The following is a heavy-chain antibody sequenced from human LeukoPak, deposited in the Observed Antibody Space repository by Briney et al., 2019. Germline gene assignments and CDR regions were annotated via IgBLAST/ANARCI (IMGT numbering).Heavy chain of an antibody. J-gene: IGHJ4*02. CDR2: IKSKTDGGTT. D-gene: IGHD3-9*01. CDR3: TTQRRYDILTGYYNKDY. V-gene: IGHV3-15*01. CDR1: GFTFSNAW. Sequence: GGSLRLSCAASGFTFSNAWMSWVRQAPGKGLEWVGRIKSKTDGGTTDYAAPVKGRFTILGDDSKNTLYLQMNSLKTEDTAVYYCTTQRRYDILTGYYNKDYWGQGTLVTVSS.